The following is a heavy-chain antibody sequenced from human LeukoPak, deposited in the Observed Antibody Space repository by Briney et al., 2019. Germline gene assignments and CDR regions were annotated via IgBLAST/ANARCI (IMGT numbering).Heavy chain of an antibody. CDR3: ASCLGYGYGGDAFDI. Sequence: GSLRLSCAASGFTFSDYYMSWIRQAPGRGLEWVSYISSSGSTIYYADSVKGRFTISRDNAKNSLYLQMNSLRAEDTAVYYCASCLGYGYGGDAFDIWGQGTMVTVSS. V-gene: IGHV3-11*01. CDR1: GFTFSDYY. D-gene: IGHD5-18*01. J-gene: IGHJ3*02. CDR2: ISSSGSTI.